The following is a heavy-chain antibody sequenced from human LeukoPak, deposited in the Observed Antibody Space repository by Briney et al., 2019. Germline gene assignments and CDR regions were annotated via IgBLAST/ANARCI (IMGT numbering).Heavy chain of an antibody. D-gene: IGHD4-23*01. CDR2: ISGSGGST. CDR1: GFTFSSYS. Sequence: GSLRLSCAASGFTFSSYSMNWVRQAPGKGLEWVSAISGSGGSTYYADSVKGRFTISRDNSKNTLYLQMNSLRAEDTAVYYCAKPDDYGGNLAYYYYGMDVWGQGTTVTVSS. CDR3: AKPDDYGGNLAYYYYGMDV. J-gene: IGHJ6*02. V-gene: IGHV3-23*01.